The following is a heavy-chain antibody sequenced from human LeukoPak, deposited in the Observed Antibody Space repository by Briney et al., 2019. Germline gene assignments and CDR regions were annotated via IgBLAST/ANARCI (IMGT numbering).Heavy chain of an antibody. J-gene: IGHJ6*03. Sequence: SETLSLTCSVSGGSIGSHSWSWVRLPPGKGLEWIGYLYYNGKTNYSPSLQGRVTLSVETSQKQFFLKLSSVTTADTAVYYCARVQAYCGGDCLPHEYYYYMDVWGEGTTVTVSS. V-gene: IGHV4-59*11. CDR2: LYYNGKT. CDR1: GGSIGSHS. CDR3: ARVQAYCGGDCLPHEYYYYMDV. D-gene: IGHD2-21*02.